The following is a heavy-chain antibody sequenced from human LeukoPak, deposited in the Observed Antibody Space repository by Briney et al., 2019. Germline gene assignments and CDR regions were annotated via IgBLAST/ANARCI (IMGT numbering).Heavy chain of an antibody. J-gene: IGHJ6*03. Sequence: SETLSLTCAVYGGSFSGYHWSWIRQPPGKGLEWIGEINHSGSTNYNPSLKSRVAISVDTSKNQFSLKLSPVTAEDTAVYYCARARGTYGSGSYTESLYYYYIDVWGKGTTVTVSS. V-gene: IGHV4-34*01. CDR2: INHSGST. CDR3: ARARGTYGSGSYTESLYYYYIDV. D-gene: IGHD3-10*01. CDR1: GGSFSGYH.